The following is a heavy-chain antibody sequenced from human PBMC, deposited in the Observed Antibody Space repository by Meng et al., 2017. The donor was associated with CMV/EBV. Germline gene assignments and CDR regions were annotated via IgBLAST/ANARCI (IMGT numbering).Heavy chain of an antibody. CDR1: GFTFSSYA. V-gene: IGHV3-30-3*01. D-gene: IGHD3-10*01. CDR2: ISYDGSNK. Sequence: GESLKISCAASGFTFSSYAMHWVRQAPGKGLEWVAVISYDGSNKYYADSVKGRFTISRDNSKTTLYLQMNSLRAEDTAVYYCAREDSGLNYFDYWGQGTLVTAPQ. CDR3: AREDSGLNYFDY. J-gene: IGHJ4*02.